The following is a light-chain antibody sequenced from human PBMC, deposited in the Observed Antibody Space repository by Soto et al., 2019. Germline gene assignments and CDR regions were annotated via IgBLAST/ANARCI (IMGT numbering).Light chain of an antibody. CDR3: GADHGSGSNFVYV. CDR2: VGSGGIVG. J-gene: IGLJ1*01. V-gene: IGLV9-49*01. Sequence: QLVLTQPPSAAASLGASVTLTCTLSSAYSNYAVDWYQQRPGKGPRFVMRVGSGGIVGSKGEGIPDRFSVSASGLNRYLTIKNVQEEDEGDYHCGADHGSGSNFVYVFGTGTKVTVL. CDR1: SAYSNYA.